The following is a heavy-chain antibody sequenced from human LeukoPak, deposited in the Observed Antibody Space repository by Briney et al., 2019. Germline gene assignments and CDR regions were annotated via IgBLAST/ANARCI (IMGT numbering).Heavy chain of an antibody. V-gene: IGHV1-8*01. J-gene: IGHJ4*02. CDR2: RNPNSGNT. Sequence: ASVKVSCKASGYTFTSYDINWVRQATGQGLEWMGWRNPNSGNTGYAQKFQGRVTMTRNTSISTAYMELSSLRSEDTAVYYCARGSRLVRGVTSRRNYYFDYWGQGTLVTVSS. CDR3: ARGSRLVRGVTSRRNYYFDY. CDR1: GYTFTSYD. D-gene: IGHD3-10*01.